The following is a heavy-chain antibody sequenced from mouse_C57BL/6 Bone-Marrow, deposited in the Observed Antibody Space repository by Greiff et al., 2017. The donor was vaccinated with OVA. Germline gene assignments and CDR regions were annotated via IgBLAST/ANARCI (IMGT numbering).Heavy chain of an antibody. J-gene: IGHJ2*01. Sequence: VQLQQSGPELVKPGASVKISCKASGYTFTDYYMNWVKQSHGQSLEWIGDINPNNGGTSYNQKFKGKATLTVDKSSSTAYMELRSLTSEDSAVYYCARITTVVASDYWGQGTTLTVSS. V-gene: IGHV1-26*01. D-gene: IGHD1-1*01. CDR2: INPNNGGT. CDR1: GYTFTDYY. CDR3: ARITTVVASDY.